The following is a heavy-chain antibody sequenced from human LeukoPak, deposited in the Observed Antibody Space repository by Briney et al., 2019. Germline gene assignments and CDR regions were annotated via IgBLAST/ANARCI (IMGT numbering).Heavy chain of an antibody. CDR2: IIPIFGTA. CDR3: ARCLGCYDILTGYYDAGGLHWYFDL. CDR1: GGTISSYA. V-gene: IGHV1-69*13. Sequence: ASVKVSCKASGGTISSYAISWVRQAPGQGLEWMGGIIPIFGTANYAQKFQGRVTITADESTSTAYMELSSLRSEDTAVYYCARCLGCYDILTGYYDAGGLHWYFDLWGRGTLVTVSS. J-gene: IGHJ2*01. D-gene: IGHD3-9*01.